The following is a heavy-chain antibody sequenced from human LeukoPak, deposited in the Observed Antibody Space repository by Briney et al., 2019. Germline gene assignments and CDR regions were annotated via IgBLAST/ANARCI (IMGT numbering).Heavy chain of an antibody. CDR3: ARGYSSGSGVDY. J-gene: IGHJ4*02. CDR2: IYWSGRT. D-gene: IGHD6-19*01. V-gene: IGHV4-59*01. Sequence: SETLFLTCIVSGGSISSYYWSWIRQPPGKGPEWIGYIYWSGRTNYNPSLQSRVTISVDTSKNQFSLKLSSVTAADTAIYYCARGYSSGSGVDYWGQGTLVTVSS. CDR1: GGSISSYY.